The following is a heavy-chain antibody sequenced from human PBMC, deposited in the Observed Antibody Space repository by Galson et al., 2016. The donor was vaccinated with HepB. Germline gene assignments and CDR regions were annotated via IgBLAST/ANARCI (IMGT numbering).Heavy chain of an antibody. Sequence: SLRLSCAASGFTFSSYYMHWVRQAPGKGLVWVSRINRDESSTSYADYVKGRFTITRDNAKHTLYLQMNSLRAEDTAVYYCARDPSYYSGMDVWGQGTTVTVSS. CDR2: INRDESST. J-gene: IGHJ6*02. CDR1: GFTFSSYY. CDR3: ARDPSYYSGMDV. V-gene: IGHV3-74*01.